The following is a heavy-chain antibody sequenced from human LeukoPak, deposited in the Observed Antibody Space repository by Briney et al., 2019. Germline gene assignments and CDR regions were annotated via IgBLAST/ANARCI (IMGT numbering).Heavy chain of an antibody. V-gene: IGHV3-23*01. CDR2: IGRYGGDV. D-gene: IGHD4-23*01. CDR3: AKYAPPTTVVTRFFDS. CDR1: GFTFSSYA. J-gene: IGHJ4*02. Sequence: GGSLRLSCAASGFTFSSYAMTWVRQAPGKGLEWVSVIGRYGGDVHYADSVEGRFTISRDNSKNTLYLQMNSLRVEDTAIYYCAKYAPPTTVVTRFFDSWGQGTLVTVSS.